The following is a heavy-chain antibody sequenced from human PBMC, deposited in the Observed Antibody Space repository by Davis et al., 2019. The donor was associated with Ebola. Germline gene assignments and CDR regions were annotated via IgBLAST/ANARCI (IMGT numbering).Heavy chain of an antibody. CDR2: ISGSGGTA. D-gene: IGHD1-26*01. J-gene: IGHJ2*01. CDR3: AKDQWEDDYWYFDH. Sequence: PGGSLRLSCAASGFTVSTNYMTWVRQAPGKGLQWVSGISGSGGTAHYVDSVKGRFTISRDNSKNTLYLQMNSPRAEDTAVYYCAKDQWEDDYWYFDHWGRGTLVTVSS. CDR1: GFTVSTNY. V-gene: IGHV3-23*01.